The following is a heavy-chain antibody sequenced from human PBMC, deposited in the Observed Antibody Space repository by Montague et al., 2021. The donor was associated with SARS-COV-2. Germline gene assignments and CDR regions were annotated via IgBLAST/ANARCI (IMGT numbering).Heavy chain of an antibody. D-gene: IGHD3-9*01. CDR2: IYYSGST. CDR1: GGSISSSSYY. J-gene: IGHJ6*02. CDR3: ARQVPGGYFDWLLYGMDD. V-gene: IGHV4-39*01. Sequence: SETLSLTCTVSGGSISSSSYYWGWIRQPPGKGLEWIGSIYYSGSTYYNPTLKSRVTISVYTPKNQFSLKLSSVTAADTAVYYCARQVPGGYFDWLLYGMDDWGQETTVTVSS.